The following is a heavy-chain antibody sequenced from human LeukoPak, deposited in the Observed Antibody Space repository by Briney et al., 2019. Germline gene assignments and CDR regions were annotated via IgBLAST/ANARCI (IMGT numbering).Heavy chain of an antibody. V-gene: IGHV1-2*02. CDR2: INPNSGGT. CDR3: ARTVAAAGRDFDY. D-gene: IGHD6-13*01. Sequence: ASVTVSCKASGYTFTGYYMHWVRQAPGQGLEWMGWINPNSGGTNYAQKFQGRVTMTRDTSISTAYMELSRLRSDDTAVYYCARTVAAAGRDFDYWGQGTLVTVSS. CDR1: GYTFTGYY. J-gene: IGHJ4*02.